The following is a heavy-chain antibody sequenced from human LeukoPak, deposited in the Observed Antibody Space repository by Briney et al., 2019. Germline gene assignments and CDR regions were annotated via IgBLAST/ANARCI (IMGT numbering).Heavy chain of an antibody. CDR1: GFTFSNYW. V-gene: IGHV3-74*01. D-gene: IGHD2-15*01. Sequence: PGGSLRLSCAASGFTFSNYWMHWVRQVPGEGLVWVSRTNTDGRTTTYADSVKGRFTISRGNAKNMLYLQMNSLRVDDTAVYFCARIEDRAAAFDSWGQGTLVTVSS. J-gene: IGHJ4*02. CDR3: ARIEDRAAAFDS. CDR2: TNTDGRTT.